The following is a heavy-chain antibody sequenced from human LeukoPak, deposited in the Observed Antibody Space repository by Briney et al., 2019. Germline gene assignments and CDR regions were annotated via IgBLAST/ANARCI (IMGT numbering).Heavy chain of an antibody. CDR1: GFTFTSYW. Sequence: PGGSLRLSCAASGFTFTSYWMSWVRQAPGKGLEWVANIDQDGSEKNYVDSVKGRFTISRDNAKNSLYLQLNSLRAEDTAVYYCARDQGGFFAYWGQGPLVTVSS. CDR3: ARDQGGFFAY. CDR2: IDQDGSEK. J-gene: IGHJ4*02. D-gene: IGHD3-16*01. V-gene: IGHV3-7*01.